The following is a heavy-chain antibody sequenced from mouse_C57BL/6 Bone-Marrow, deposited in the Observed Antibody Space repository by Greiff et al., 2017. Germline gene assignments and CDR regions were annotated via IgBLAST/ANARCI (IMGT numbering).Heavy chain of an antibody. V-gene: IGHV1-69*01. Sequence: QVQLQQPGAELVMPGASVKLSCKASGYTFTSYWMHWVKQRPGQGLEWIGEIDPSDSYTNYNQKVKGKATLNVDKSSSTAYMQLSSLTSEDSAVYYCAREGLWEVDYDAMDDWGQGTSVTVSS. D-gene: IGHD1-1*02. CDR2: IDPSDSYT. CDR3: AREGLWEVDYDAMDD. CDR1: GYTFTSYW. J-gene: IGHJ4*01.